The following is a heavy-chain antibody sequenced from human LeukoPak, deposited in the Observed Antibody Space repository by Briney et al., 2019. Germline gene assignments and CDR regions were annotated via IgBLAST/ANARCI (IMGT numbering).Heavy chain of an antibody. Sequence: ETLSLTCTVSGDSFSSYHWSWIRQPPGKGLEWIGHIYYNGNTNFNPALKSRVTISVDPSKKQFSLRLTSVTVADTAVYYCARGGSRLTTVGDFDFWGQGTLVTVSS. CDR2: IYYNGNT. D-gene: IGHD4-11*01. V-gene: IGHV4-59*01. CDR3: ARGGSRLTTVGDFDF. J-gene: IGHJ4*02. CDR1: GDSFSSYH.